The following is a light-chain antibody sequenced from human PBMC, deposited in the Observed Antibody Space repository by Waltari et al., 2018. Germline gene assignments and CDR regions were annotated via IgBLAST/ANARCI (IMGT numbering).Light chain of an antibody. CDR1: QSVSTY. CDR3: RQRSNWPLT. J-gene: IGKJ4*01. Sequence: EIVLPSSQATRPLSPGEGATLSCRASQSVSTYLGWYQQKPGQAPRLLIYDASNRATGIPARFSGSGSGTDFTLTISSLEPEDFAVYYCRQRSNWPLTFGGGTKVEIK. CDR2: DAS. V-gene: IGKV3-11*01.